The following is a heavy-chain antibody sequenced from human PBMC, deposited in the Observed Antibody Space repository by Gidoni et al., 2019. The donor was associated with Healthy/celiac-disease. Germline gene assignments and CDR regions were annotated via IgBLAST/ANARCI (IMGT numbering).Heavy chain of an antibody. J-gene: IGHJ3*02. CDR2: INHSGST. Sequence: QVQLQQWGAGLLKPSETLSLTCAVYGGSFSCYYWSWIRQPPGKGLEWIGEINHSGSTNYNPSLKSRVTISVDTSKNQFSLKLSSVTAADTAVYYCATTYGDYASDAFDIWGQGTMVTVSS. CDR1: GGSFSCYY. D-gene: IGHD4-17*01. CDR3: ATTYGDYASDAFDI. V-gene: IGHV4-34*01.